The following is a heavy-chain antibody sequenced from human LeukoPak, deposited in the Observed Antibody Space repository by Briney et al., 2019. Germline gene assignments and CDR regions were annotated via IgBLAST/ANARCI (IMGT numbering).Heavy chain of an antibody. CDR3: ARSWSDFDAFDI. CDR2: IYYSGST. D-gene: IGHD1-26*01. Sequence: PSETLSLTCTVSGGSISSYYWSWIRQPPGKGLEWIGYIYYSGSTNYNPSLKSRVTISVDTSKNQFSLKLSSVTAADTAVYYCARSWSDFDAFDIWGQGTMVTVSS. CDR1: GGSISSYY. J-gene: IGHJ3*02. V-gene: IGHV4-59*08.